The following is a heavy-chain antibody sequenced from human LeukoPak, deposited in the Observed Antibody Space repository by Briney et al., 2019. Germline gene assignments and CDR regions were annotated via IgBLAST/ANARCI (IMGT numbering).Heavy chain of an antibody. CDR2: MNPNSGNT. Sequence: ASVKVSCKASGYTFTSYDINWVRQATGQGLEWMGWMNPNSGNTGYAQKFQGRVTMTRNTSISTAYMELSSLRSEDTAAYYCAKGSGTRWGPWFDPWGQGTLVTVSS. V-gene: IGHV1-8*01. CDR1: GYTFTSYD. CDR3: AKGSGTRWGPWFDP. D-gene: IGHD1-7*01. J-gene: IGHJ5*02.